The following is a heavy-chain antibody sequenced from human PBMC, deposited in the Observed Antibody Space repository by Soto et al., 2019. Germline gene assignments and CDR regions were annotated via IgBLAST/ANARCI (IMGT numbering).Heavy chain of an antibody. CDR2: ISAYNGNT. CDR1: GYTFTSYG. V-gene: IGHV1-18*01. CDR3: ARDEMYDFWSGYYYGMDV. D-gene: IGHD3-3*01. Sequence: ASVKVSCKATGYTFTSYGISWVRQAPGQGLEWMGWISAYNGNTNYAQKLQGRVTMTTDTSTSTAYMELRSLRSDDTAVYYCARDEMYDFWSGYYYGMDVWGQGTTVTVSS. J-gene: IGHJ6*02.